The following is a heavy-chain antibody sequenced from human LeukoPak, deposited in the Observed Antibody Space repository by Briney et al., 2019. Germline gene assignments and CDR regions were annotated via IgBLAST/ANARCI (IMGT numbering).Heavy chain of an antibody. CDR2: TNPNSGGT. D-gene: IGHD3-10*01. Sequence: ASVKVSCKASGYTFTGYYMHWVRQAPGQGLEWMGWTNPNSGGTNYAQKFQGRVTMTTDTSTSTAYMELRSLRSDDTAVYYCARMGAWFGELLYYFDYWGQGTLVTVSS. CDR3: ARMGAWFGELLYYFDY. V-gene: IGHV1-2*02. CDR1: GYTFTGYY. J-gene: IGHJ4*02.